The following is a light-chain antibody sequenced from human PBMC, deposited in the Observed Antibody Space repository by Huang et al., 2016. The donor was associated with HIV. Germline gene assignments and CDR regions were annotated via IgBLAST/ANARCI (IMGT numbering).Light chain of an antibody. CDR2: DAS. CDR3: QQFNHYPLT. V-gene: IGKV1D-13*01. Sequence: QLTQSPSSLSASVGDRVTITCRASQGISNNLAWYQQKPGKAPKLRIYDASSLQTGAPSRFSGSGSGTDFTLTISSLQPEDCATYYCQQFNHYPLTFGGGTKVEIE. CDR1: QGISNN. J-gene: IGKJ4*01.